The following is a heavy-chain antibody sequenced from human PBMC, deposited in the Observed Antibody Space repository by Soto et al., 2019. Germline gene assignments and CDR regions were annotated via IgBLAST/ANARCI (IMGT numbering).Heavy chain of an antibody. Sequence: SETLSLTCSVSNGSVSSPLSYWGWIRQPPGKRHEWLGVIYSSGITSYNPSLKSRVTISVATSRNQFSLELSSLTAADTAGDYCARVLGNDAFDNWGQGTMVT. J-gene: IGHJ3*02. CDR2: IYSSGIT. D-gene: IGHD3-3*02. CDR1: NGSVSSPLSY. V-gene: IGHV4-39*01. CDR3: ARVLGNDAFDN.